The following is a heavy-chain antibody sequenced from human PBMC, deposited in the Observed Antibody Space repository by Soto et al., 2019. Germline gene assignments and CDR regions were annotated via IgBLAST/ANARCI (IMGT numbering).Heavy chain of an antibody. D-gene: IGHD2-2*01. CDR1: GGSISSSNW. V-gene: IGHV4-4*02. CDR3: ARVRQGCSSTSCYFDP. Sequence: SETLSLTCAVSGGSISSSNWWNCVRQPPGKGLEWIGEIHHSGSTNYNPSLKSRVTISVDKSKNQFSLKLNSVTAADTAVYYCARVRQGCSSTSCYFDPWGQGTLVTVSS. J-gene: IGHJ5*02. CDR2: IHHSGST.